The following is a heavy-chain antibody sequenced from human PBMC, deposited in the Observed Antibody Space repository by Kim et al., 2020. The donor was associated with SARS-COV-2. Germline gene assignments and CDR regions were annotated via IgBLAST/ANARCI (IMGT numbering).Heavy chain of an antibody. CDR3: ARRLSNTSGWGSHYCDL. Sequence: SETLSLTCAVYGGSFSGYYWSLIRRRQVKGVAWIGEINHSGGTTYNPSLKSRVTVSVDTSKNQFSLKLTSVTAADTAVYYCARRLSNTSGWGSHYCDLWGQGTLVTVSS. CDR2: INHSGGT. D-gene: IGHD3-10*01. CDR1: GGSFSGYY. J-gene: IGHJ4*02. V-gene: IGHV4-34*01.